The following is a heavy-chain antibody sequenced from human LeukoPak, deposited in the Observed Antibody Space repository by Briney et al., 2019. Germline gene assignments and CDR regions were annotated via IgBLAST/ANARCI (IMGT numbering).Heavy chain of an antibody. J-gene: IGHJ3*02. CDR3: ARDLYGSGGDAFDI. D-gene: IGHD3-10*01. CDR2: VSSSGGGM. Sequence: PGGSLRLSCAASGFTLSSYEMNWVRQAPGKGLEWVSYVSSSGGGMLYADSVKGRFTISRDNAKNSLSLQMSSLRAEDTAVHYCARDLYGSGGDAFDIWGQGTMVTVSS. V-gene: IGHV3-48*03. CDR1: GFTLSSYE.